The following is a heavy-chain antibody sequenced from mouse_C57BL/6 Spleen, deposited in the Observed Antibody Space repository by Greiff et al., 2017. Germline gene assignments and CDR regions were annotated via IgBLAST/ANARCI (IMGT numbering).Heavy chain of an antibody. CDR2: IDPSDSET. CDR3: ARRDYGSSYGWFAY. V-gene: IGHV1-52*01. Sequence: QVQLQQPGAELVRPGSSVKLSCKASGYTFTSYWMHWVKQRPIQGLEWIGNIDPSDSETHYNQKFQDKATLTVDKSSSTAYMQLSSLTSEDSAVYYCARRDYGSSYGWFAYWGQGTLVTVSA. CDR1: GYTFTSYW. D-gene: IGHD1-1*01. J-gene: IGHJ3*01.